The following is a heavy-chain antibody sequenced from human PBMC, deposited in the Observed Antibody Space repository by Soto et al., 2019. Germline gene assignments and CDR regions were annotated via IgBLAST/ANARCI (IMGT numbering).Heavy chain of an antibody. V-gene: IGHV3-23*01. J-gene: IGHJ6*03. D-gene: IGHD2-2*01. CDR3: ATALRPSLNFFSYMYV. CDR2: LGGNGFTT. Sequence: EVQLLESGGGLVQPGGSLRLSCVVSGFTFGSYAMSWVRQAPEKGPEWVAILGGNGFTTYYADSVKGRFTISGDKSKSTMFLKMNSLRADDTGVYYCATALRPSLNFFSYMYVWGRGTSVTVSS. CDR1: GFTFGSYA.